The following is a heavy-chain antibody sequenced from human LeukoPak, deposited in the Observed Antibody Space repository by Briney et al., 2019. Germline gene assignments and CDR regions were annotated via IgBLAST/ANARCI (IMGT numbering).Heavy chain of an antibody. CDR1: GFTFSSYG. Sequence: GGSLRLSCAASGFTFSSYGMHWVRQAPGKGLEYVSAISSNGGSTYYANSVKGRFTISRDNSKNTLYLQMGSLRAEDMAVYYCARDWDSSSSRDYYYYYMDVWGKGTTVTVSS. V-gene: IGHV3-64*01. CDR3: ARDWDSSSSRDYYYYYMDV. J-gene: IGHJ6*03. CDR2: ISSNGGST. D-gene: IGHD6-6*01.